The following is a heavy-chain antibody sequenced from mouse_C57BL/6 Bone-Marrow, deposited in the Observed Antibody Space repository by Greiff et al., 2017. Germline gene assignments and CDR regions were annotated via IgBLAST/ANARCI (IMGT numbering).Heavy chain of an antibody. D-gene: IGHD1-1*01. Sequence: QVQLQQSGAELMKPGASVKLSCKATGYTFTGYWIEWVKQRPGHGLEWIGEILPGSGSTNYTEKLKGKATFPADTSSNTAYMQLSSLTTEDSAIYYCARDYYGSSYGWYFDVWGTGTTVTVSS. J-gene: IGHJ1*03. V-gene: IGHV1-9*01. CDR3: ARDYYGSSYGWYFDV. CDR1: GYTFTGYW. CDR2: ILPGSGST.